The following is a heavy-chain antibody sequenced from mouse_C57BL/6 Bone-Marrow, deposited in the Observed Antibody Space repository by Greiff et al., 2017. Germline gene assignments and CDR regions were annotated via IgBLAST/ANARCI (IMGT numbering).Heavy chain of an antibody. V-gene: IGHV1-81*01. D-gene: IGHD1-1*01. J-gene: IGHJ1*03. CDR1: GYTFTSYG. CDR3: TRSYYCDGSGYGYFDV. Sequence: QVQLKESGAELARPGASVKLSCKASGYTFTSYGISWVQQRTGQGLEWIGEIYPRSGTTYYNEKFKGKATLTADRTTSTAYMELRCLTSENSAIYFYTRSYYCDGSGYGYFDVWGTGTTVTVSS. CDR2: IYPRSGTT.